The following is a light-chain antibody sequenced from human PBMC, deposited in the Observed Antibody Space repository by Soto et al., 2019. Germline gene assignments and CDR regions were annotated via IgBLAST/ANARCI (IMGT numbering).Light chain of an antibody. J-gene: IGKJ5*01. V-gene: IGKV3-11*01. CDR1: QSVSSY. CDR2: DAS. Sequence: EIVLTQSPPTLSLSPVERATLSFSSSQSVSSYLAWYQQKPGQAPRLLIYDASNRATGIPARFSGSGSGTDFTLTISSLEPEDFAVYYCQQRSNWPPITFGQGTRLEIK. CDR3: QQRSNWPPIT.